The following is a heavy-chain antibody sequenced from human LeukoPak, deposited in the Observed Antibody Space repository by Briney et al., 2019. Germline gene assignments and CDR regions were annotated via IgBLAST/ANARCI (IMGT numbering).Heavy chain of an antibody. V-gene: IGHV3-7*01. CDR3: ARGSDCGGDCYPKYFDY. Sequence: GRTLRLSCEASGFTFSSYWMSWVRQAPGKGLEWVANIKQDGSEKYYVVSVKGRFTISRDNAKNSLYLQMNSLRTEDTAVYYCARGSDCGGDCYPKYFDYWGQGTLVTVSS. D-gene: IGHD2-21*02. J-gene: IGHJ4*02. CDR2: IKQDGSEK. CDR1: GFTFSSYW.